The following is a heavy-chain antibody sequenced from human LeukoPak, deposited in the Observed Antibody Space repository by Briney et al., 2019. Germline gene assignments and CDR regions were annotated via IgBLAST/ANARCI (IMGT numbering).Heavy chain of an antibody. CDR2: IIPIFGIA. D-gene: IGHD3-22*01. CDR1: GGTFSSYA. V-gene: IGHV1-69*04. J-gene: IGHJ3*02. CDR3: ARAPSYYESSGYYEGDAFDI. Sequence: SVKVSCKASGGTFSSYAISWVRQAPGQGLEWMGRIIPIFGIANYAQKFQGRVTITADKSTSTAYMELSSLRSEDTAVYYCARAPSYYESSGYYEGDAFDIWGQGTMVTVSS.